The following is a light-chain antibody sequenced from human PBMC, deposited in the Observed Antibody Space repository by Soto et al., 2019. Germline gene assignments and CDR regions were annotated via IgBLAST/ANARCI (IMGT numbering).Light chain of an antibody. CDR3: QQSSSSPPIT. CDR1: QNIDNY. V-gene: IGKV1-39*01. J-gene: IGKJ5*01. Sequence: DIQLTQSPSSLSASLGDRVTISCRASQNIDNYLHWYQQKSGKAPVALIYAASVLRDGVSSRFSGRGYGTEFPLTINNLQPEDFTTYYCQQSSSSPPITFGQGTRLDI. CDR2: AAS.